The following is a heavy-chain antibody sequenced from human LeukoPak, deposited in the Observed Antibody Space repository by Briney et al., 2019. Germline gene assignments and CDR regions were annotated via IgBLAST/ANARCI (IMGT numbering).Heavy chain of an antibody. Sequence: SETLSLTCAVYGGSFSGYYWSWIRQPPGKGLEWIGYIYYSGSTNYNPSLKSRVTISVDTSKSQFSLKLSSVTAADTAVYYCASYGDSRYWYFDLWGRGTLVTVSS. CDR1: GGSFSGYY. J-gene: IGHJ2*01. CDR3: ASYGDSRYWYFDL. CDR2: IYYSGST. D-gene: IGHD4-17*01. V-gene: IGHV4-59*01.